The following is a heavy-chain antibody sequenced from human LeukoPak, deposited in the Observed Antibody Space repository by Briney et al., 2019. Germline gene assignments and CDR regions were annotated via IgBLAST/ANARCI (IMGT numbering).Heavy chain of an antibody. CDR1: GGTFSSYA. J-gene: IGHJ5*02. CDR3: ARPILTGYYPDNWFDP. CDR2: IIPIFGTA. D-gene: IGHD3-9*01. V-gene: IGHV1-69*13. Sequence: SVKVSCKASGGTFSSYAISWVRQAPGQGLEWMGGIIPIFGTANYAQKFQGRVTITADESTSTAYMELSSLRSEDTAVYYCARPILTGYYPDNWFDPWGQGTLVTVSS.